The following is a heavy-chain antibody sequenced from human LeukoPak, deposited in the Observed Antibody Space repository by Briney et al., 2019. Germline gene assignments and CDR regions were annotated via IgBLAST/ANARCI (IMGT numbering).Heavy chain of an antibody. Sequence: GASVKVSCKASGGTFSSYAISWVRQAPGQGLEWMGRIIPILGIANYAQKFQGRATITADKSTSTAYMELSSLRSEDTAVYYCARDSREAASSGGGVDYWGQGTLVTVSS. CDR2: IIPILGIA. J-gene: IGHJ4*02. V-gene: IGHV1-69*04. D-gene: IGHD6-19*01. CDR1: GGTFSSYA. CDR3: ARDSREAASSGGGVDY.